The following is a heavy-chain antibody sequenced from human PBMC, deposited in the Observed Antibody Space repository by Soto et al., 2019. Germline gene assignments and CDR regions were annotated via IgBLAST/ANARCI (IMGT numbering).Heavy chain of an antibody. CDR2: INPNSGGT. V-gene: IGHV1-2*04. CDR1: GYTFTGYY. Sequence: QVQLVQSGAEVKKPGASVKVSCKASGYTFTGYYMHWVRQAPGQGLEWMGWINPNSGGTNYAQKFQGWVTMTRDTSISTAYMELSRLRSDDTAVYYCARGRKGAAPYPYYFDYWGRGTLVTVSS. CDR3: ARGRKGAAPYPYYFDY. D-gene: IGHD2-2*01. J-gene: IGHJ4*02.